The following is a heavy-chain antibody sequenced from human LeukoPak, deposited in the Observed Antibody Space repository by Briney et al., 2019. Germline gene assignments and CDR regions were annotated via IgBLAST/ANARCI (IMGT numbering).Heavy chain of an antibody. D-gene: IGHD6-6*01. Sequence: SWIRQPPGKGLEWIGYIYYSGSTYYNPSLKSRVTISVDTSKNQFSLKLSSVTAADTAVYYCARGGPSSSPYYYYYMDVWGKGTTVTVSS. V-gene: IGHV4-30-4*08. CDR3: ARGGPSSSPYYYYYMDV. J-gene: IGHJ6*03. CDR2: IYYSGST.